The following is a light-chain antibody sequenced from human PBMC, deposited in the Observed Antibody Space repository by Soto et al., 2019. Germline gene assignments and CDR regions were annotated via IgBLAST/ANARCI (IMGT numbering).Light chain of an antibody. Sequence: EVVLTQSPATLSLSPGERATLSCRASQSVSNFLAWYQQKPGQAPRLLIYDASTRATGIPARFSGSGSGTDFALTISSLEPEDFAVYYCQQRRTWPPLTFGGGTKVEIK. J-gene: IGKJ4*01. CDR3: QQRRTWPPLT. CDR2: DAS. CDR1: QSVSNF. V-gene: IGKV3-11*01.